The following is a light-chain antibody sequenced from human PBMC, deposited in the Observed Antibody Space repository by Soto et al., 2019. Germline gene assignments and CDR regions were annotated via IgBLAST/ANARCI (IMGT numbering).Light chain of an antibody. CDR3: QQFDKWPGT. CDR1: QSVSRN. CDR2: ASS. V-gene: IGKV3-15*01. Sequence: VMTQSPDTLSVSPGETATLSCRASQSVSRNLAWYQQKPGQAPRLLIYASSTRATGVPVRFSGSGSGTVFSLTISGLQSEDCALYFCQQFDKWPGTFGQGTKVEFK. J-gene: IGKJ1*01.